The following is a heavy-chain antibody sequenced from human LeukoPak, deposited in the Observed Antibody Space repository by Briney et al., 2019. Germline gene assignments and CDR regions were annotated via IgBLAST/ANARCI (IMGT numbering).Heavy chain of an antibody. Sequence: ASVKVSCKASGYTFTGNHMHWVRQAAGQGLEWMGWINPNSGGTNYAQKFQGRVIMTRDTSISTAYMELSRLGSDDTAVYYCARGGSTDSIHSCGGNCYFLDYRGQGTLVTVSS. D-gene: IGHD2-21*02. CDR1: GYTFTGNH. CDR3: ARGGSTDSIHSCGGNCYFLDY. CDR2: INPNSGGT. J-gene: IGHJ4*02. V-gene: IGHV1-2*02.